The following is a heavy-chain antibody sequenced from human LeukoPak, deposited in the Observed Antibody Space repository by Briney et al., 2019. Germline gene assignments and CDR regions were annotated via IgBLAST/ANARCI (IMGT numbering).Heavy chain of an antibody. J-gene: IGHJ6*02. V-gene: IGHV3-66*01. CDR1: GFTVSTNF. CDR3: ARGGPDYYYYSMDV. CDR2: IYSEGST. Sequence: PGGSLRLSCAASGFTVSTNFMSWVRQAPGKGLEWVSIIYSEGSTSYADSVKGRFTISRDNSKNTLYLQMNSLRAEDTAVYYCARGGPDYYYYSMDVWGQGTTVTVSS.